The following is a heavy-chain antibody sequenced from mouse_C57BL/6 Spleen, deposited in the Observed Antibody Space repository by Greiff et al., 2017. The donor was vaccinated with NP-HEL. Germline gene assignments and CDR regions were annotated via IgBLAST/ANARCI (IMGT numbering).Heavy chain of an antibody. J-gene: IGHJ2*01. CDR3: ARSSPFDY. CDR2: INTSSGYT. Sequence: VQLQQSGAELARPGASVKMSCKASGYTFTSYTMHWVKQRPGQGLEWIGFINTSSGYTKYNQKFKDKATLTADKSSSTAYMQLSSLTSEDSAVYYCARSSPFDYWGQGTTLTVSS. D-gene: IGHD1-1*01. V-gene: IGHV1-4*01. CDR1: GYTFTSYT.